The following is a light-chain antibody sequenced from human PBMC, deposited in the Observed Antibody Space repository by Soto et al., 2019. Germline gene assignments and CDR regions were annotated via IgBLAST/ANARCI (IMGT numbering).Light chain of an antibody. J-gene: IGKJ3*01. CDR1: QSVSSSY. V-gene: IGKV3-20*01. CDR3: QQYRSSPPFT. CDR2: GAS. Sequence: EIVLTQSPGTLSLSPEERATLSCRASQSVSSSYLAWYQQKPGQAPRLLIYGASSRATGIPDRFSGSGSGTDFTLTISRLEPEDFAVYYCQQYRSSPPFTFGPGTKVDIK.